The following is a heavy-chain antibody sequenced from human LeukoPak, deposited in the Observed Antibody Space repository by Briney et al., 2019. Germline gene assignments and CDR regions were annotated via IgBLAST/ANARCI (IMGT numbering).Heavy chain of an antibody. CDR1: GYTFTSYY. J-gene: IGHJ6*02. V-gene: IGHV1-46*01. CDR3: ARGAPYDFWSGYWNYYGMDV. D-gene: IGHD3-3*01. CDR2: INPSGGST. Sequence: AASVKVSCKASGYTFTSYYMHWVRQAPGQGLEWMGIINPSGGSTSYAQKFQGRITMTRDTSTSTVYMELSSLRSEDTAVYYCARGAPYDFWSGYWNYYGMDVWGQGTTVTVS.